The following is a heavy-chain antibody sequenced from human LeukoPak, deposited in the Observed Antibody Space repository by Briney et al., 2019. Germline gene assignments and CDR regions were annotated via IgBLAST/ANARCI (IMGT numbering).Heavy chain of an antibody. CDR2: MNPNSGNT. CDR3: VRTLARDPLQILYYYGMDV. J-gene: IGHJ6*02. CDR1: GYTFTSYD. V-gene: IGHV1-8*01. D-gene: IGHD3-3*01. Sequence: ASVKVSCKASGYTFTSYDINWVRQATGQGLEWMGWMNPNSGNTGYAQKFQGGVTMTRDTSIRTAYMELSSLRSEDTAVYYCVRTLARDPLQILYYYGMDVWGQGTTVTVS.